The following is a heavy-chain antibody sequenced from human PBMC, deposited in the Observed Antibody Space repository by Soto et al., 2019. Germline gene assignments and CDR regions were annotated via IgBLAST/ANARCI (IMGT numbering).Heavy chain of an antibody. V-gene: IGHV1-69*01. Sequence: QVQLVQSGAEVKKPGSSVKVSCKASGGTFSSYAISWVRQAPGQGLEWMGGIIPIFGAANYAQKFQGRVTITADESTSTAYIELSSLRSEDTAVYYCARDSRSPLVMVPAFDIWGQGTMVTGSS. D-gene: IGHD3-10*01. CDR1: GGTFSSYA. CDR2: IIPIFGAA. J-gene: IGHJ3*02. CDR3: ARDSRSPLVMVPAFDI.